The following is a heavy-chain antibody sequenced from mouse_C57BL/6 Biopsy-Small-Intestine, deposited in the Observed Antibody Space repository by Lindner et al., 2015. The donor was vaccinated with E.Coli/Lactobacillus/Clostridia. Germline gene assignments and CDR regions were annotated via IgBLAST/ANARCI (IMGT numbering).Heavy chain of an antibody. Sequence: SVKVSCKASGYTFTSYYMHWVRQAPGQGLEWMGIINPSGGSTSYAQKFQGRVTMTRDTSTSTVYMELSSLRSEDTAVYYCARDAVPAAPDLRFDPWGQGTLVTVSS. CDR2: INPSGGST. J-gene: IGHJ4*01. CDR3: ARDAVPAAPDLRFDP. V-gene: IGHV1-64*01. D-gene: IGHD1-1*01. CDR1: GYTFTSYY.